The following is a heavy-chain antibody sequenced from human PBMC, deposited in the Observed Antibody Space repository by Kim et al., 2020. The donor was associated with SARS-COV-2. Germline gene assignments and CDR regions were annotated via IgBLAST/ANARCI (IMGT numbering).Heavy chain of an antibody. CDR3: AKGGGPAFDH. V-gene: IGHV3-23*01. Sequence: GGSLRLSCAASGFTFSTYHMNWVRQAPGKGLEWVSSISGGGYTTYYADSVRGRFTISRDNSKNTLYLQMNSLRAEDTAVYYCAKGGGPAFDHWGQGTLVTVSS. J-gene: IGHJ4*02. D-gene: IGHD3-16*01. CDR2: ISGGGYTT. CDR1: GFTFSTYH.